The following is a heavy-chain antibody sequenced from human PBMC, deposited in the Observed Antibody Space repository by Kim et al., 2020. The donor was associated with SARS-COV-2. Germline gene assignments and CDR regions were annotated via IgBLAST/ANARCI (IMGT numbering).Heavy chain of an antibody. D-gene: IGHD2-15*01. J-gene: IGHJ4*02. CDR1: GFIFSNYA. CDR3: VKGGNIY. V-gene: IGHV3-64D*09. CDR2: IRSNGGST. Sequence: GGSLRLSCSVSGFIFSNYAMHWVRQAAGKGLEYVSAIRSNGGSTYYADSVKGRFTISRDNSKNTLYLQMSSLIPEDTAVYYCVKGGNIYWGQGTLVTVSS.